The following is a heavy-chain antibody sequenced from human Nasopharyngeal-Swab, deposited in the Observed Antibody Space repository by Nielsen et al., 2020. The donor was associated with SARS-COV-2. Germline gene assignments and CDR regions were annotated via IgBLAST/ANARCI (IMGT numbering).Heavy chain of an antibody. Sequence: ASVKVSCKASGYTFTDYYMHWVRQAPGQGLEWMGWINPNRGATDYAQKFQGRVTMATNTPTSTAYMELRSLRSNDTAVYYCVRDDSSGADYWGQGTLVTVSS. CDR1: GYTFTDYY. CDR3: VRDDSSGADY. J-gene: IGHJ4*02. D-gene: IGHD3-22*01. CDR2: INPNRGAT. V-gene: IGHV1-2*02.